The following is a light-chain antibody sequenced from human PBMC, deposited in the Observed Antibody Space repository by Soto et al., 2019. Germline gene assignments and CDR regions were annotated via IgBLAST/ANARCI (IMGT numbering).Light chain of an antibody. CDR1: SSDVGGYNY. J-gene: IGLJ1*01. Sequence: QSSLTPPSSVSGSPGQSNTISCTGTSSDVGGYNYVSWYQQHPGKAPKLMIYEVSNRPSGVSNRFSGSKSGNTASLTISGLQAEDEADYCCSSYTSSSTYVFGTGTTVTV. CDR2: EVS. V-gene: IGLV2-14*01. CDR3: SSYTSSSTYV.